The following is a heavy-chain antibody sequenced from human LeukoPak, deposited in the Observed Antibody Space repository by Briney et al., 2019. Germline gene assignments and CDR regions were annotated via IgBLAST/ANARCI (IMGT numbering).Heavy chain of an antibody. CDR1: GFTVSSNY. V-gene: IGHV3-53*01. J-gene: IGHJ4*02. D-gene: IGHD5-12*01. CDR2: IYSGGST. Sequence: GGSLRLSCAVSGFTVSSNYMNWVRQAPGKGLEWVSVIYSGGSTYYADSVKGRFTISRDTSKNTLYLQMNSLRAEDTAVYYCARDPGSGYEEHFDYWGQGTLVTVSS. CDR3: ARDPGSGYEEHFDY.